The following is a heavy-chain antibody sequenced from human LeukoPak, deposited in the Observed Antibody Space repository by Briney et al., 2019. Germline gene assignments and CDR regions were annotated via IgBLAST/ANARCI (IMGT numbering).Heavy chain of an antibody. CDR3: ARGGGRWGNFDY. D-gene: IGHD3-16*01. J-gene: IGHJ4*02. CDR1: GGSISSSSYY. V-gene: IGHV4-39*07. CDR2: IYYSGST. Sequence: PSETLSLTCTVSGGSISSSSYYWGWIRQPPGKGLEWIGSIYYSGSTYYNPSLKSRVTISVDRSKNQFSLKLSSVTAADTAVYYCARGGGRWGNFDYWGQGTLVTVSS.